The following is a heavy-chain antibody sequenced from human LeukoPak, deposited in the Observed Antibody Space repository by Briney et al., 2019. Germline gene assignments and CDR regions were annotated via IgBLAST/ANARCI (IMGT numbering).Heavy chain of an antibody. V-gene: IGHV1-24*01. J-gene: IGHJ4*02. CDR2: FDPEDGET. CDR1: GYTLTELS. Sequence: ASVKVSCKVSGYTLTELSMHWVRQAPGKGLEWMGGFDPEDGETIYAQKFQGRVTMTEDTSTDTAYMELSSLRSEDTAVYYCATGHYDILTGPTYFDYWGQGTLVTVSS. D-gene: IGHD3-9*01. CDR3: ATGHYDILTGPTYFDY.